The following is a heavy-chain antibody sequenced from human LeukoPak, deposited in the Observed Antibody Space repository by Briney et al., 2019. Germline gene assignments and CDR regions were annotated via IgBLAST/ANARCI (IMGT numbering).Heavy chain of an antibody. CDR1: GGSISGYY. D-gene: IGHD1-7*01. Sequence: SETLSLTCTVSGGSISGYYWSWIRQPAGKGLEWIGRIYTSGSTNYNPSLKSRVTMSVDTSKNQFSLKLSSVTAADTAVYYCARGPYNWNYGRAYNYYYYMDVWGKGTTVTVSS. CDR3: ARGPYNWNYGRAYNYYYYMDV. J-gene: IGHJ6*03. V-gene: IGHV4-4*07. CDR2: IYTSGST.